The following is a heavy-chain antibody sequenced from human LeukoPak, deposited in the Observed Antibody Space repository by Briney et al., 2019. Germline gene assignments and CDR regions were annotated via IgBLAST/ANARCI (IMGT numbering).Heavy chain of an antibody. Sequence: SETLSLTCTVSGGSISSYYWSWIRQPPGKGLEWIGYIYYSGSTNYNPSLKSRVTISVDTSKNQFSPKLSSVTAADTAVYYCARDRRSHYYYYGMDVWGQGTTVTVSS. J-gene: IGHJ6*02. CDR1: GGSISSYY. CDR3: ARDRRSHYYYYGMDV. V-gene: IGHV4-59*01. CDR2: IYYSGST.